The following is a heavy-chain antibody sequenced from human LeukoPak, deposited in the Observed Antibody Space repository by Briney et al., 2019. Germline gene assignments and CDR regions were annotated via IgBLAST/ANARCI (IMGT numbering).Heavy chain of an antibody. V-gene: IGHV3-48*01. D-gene: IGHD2-2*01. CDR3: ARGLYCSSTSCYPSKFDY. Sequence: PGGSLRLSCAASGFTFNTYIMNWVRQAPGKGLEWVSYISISGSTIYYADSVKGRFTISRDNAKNSLYLQMNSLRAEDTAVYYCARGLYCSSTSCYPSKFDYWGQGTLVTVSS. CDR1: GFTFNTYI. J-gene: IGHJ4*02. CDR2: ISISGSTI.